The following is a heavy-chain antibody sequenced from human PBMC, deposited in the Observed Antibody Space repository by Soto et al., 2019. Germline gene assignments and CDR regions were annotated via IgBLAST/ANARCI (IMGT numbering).Heavy chain of an antibody. J-gene: IGHJ6*03. CDR2: IYYSGST. V-gene: IGHV4-39*01. Sequence: SETLSLTCTVSGGSISSSSYYWGWIRQPPGKGLEWIGSIYYSGSTYYNPSLKSRVTISVDTSKNQFSLKLSSVTAADTAVYYCARGGEDFWSGYAEYYYYMDVWGKGTTVTVSS. CDR3: ARGGEDFWSGYAEYYYYMDV. CDR1: GGSISSSSYY. D-gene: IGHD3-3*01.